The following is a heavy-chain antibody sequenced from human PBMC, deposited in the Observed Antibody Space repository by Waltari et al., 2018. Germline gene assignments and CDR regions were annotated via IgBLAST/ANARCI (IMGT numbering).Heavy chain of an antibody. J-gene: IGHJ2*01. V-gene: IGHV7-4-1*02. Sequence: QVQVVQSGSELKKPGASVKVSCKASGYTFSNYAMNWVRQAPGQGLEWMGWINTNTGNPTYAQGFTGRFVLSLDTSVSTAYLQISSLQAEDTAVYYCARGVTMLPYWYLDLWGRGTLVTVSS. CDR1: GYTFSNYA. CDR2: INTNTGNP. CDR3: ARGVTMLPYWYLDL. D-gene: IGHD3-10*02.